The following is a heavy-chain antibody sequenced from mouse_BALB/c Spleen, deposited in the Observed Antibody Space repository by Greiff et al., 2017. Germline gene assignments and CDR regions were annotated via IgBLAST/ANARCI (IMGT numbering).Heavy chain of an antibody. V-gene: IGHV3-2*02. J-gene: IGHJ3*01. CDR2: ISYSGST. CDR3: ARGSYGNWFAY. Sequence: EVQLVESGPGLVKPSQSLSLTCTVTGYSITSDYAWNWIRQFPGNKLEWMGYISYSGSTSYNPSLKSRISITRDTSKNQFFLQLNSVTTEDTATYYCARGSYGNWFAYWGQGTLVTVSA. CDR1: GYSITSDYA. D-gene: IGHD2-1*01.